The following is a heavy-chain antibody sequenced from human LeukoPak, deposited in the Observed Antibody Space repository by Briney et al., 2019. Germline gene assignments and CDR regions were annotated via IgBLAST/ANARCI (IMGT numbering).Heavy chain of an antibody. V-gene: IGHV1-8*01. CDR3: ARGPYSSGWYSDY. CDR1: GYTFASYD. CDR2: MNPNSGNT. Sequence: ASVKVSCKASGYTFASYDIKWGRQATGQGLEWMGWMNPNSGNTGYAQKFQGRVTMTRNTSISTAYMELSSLRSEDTAVYYCARGPYSSGWYSDYWGQGTLVTVSS. D-gene: IGHD6-19*01. J-gene: IGHJ4*02.